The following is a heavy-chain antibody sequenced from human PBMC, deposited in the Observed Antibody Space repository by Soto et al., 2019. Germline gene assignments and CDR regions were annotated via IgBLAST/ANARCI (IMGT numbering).Heavy chain of an antibody. CDR1: GFSFGSYW. D-gene: IGHD6-13*01. CDR2: IKQDGSEK. Sequence: GGSLRLSCAASGFSFGSYWMSWVRQAPGKGLEWVANIKQDGSEKYYVDSVKGRFTISRDNAKNSLYLQMNSLRAEDTAVYYCASYPVPYSSSWYPLRIDYWGQGTLVSVSS. CDR3: ASYPVPYSSSWYPLRIDY. J-gene: IGHJ4*02. V-gene: IGHV3-7*02.